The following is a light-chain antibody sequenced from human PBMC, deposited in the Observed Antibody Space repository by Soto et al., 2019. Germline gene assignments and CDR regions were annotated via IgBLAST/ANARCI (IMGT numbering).Light chain of an antibody. CDR1: SSDVGGYNY. Sequence: QSALTQPASVSGSPGQSITISCTGTSSDVGGYNYVSWYQQHPGKAPKLMIYEVSNRPSGVSNRFSGSKSGNMASLTISGLQAEDEADYYCSSYTSSSTPYVFGTGTKVTV. V-gene: IGLV2-14*01. J-gene: IGLJ1*01. CDR3: SSYTSSSTPYV. CDR2: EVS.